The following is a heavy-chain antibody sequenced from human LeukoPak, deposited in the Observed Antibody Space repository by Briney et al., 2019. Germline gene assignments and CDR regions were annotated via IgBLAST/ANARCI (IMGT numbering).Heavy chain of an antibody. D-gene: IGHD5-18*01. CDR2: IDWNGGTI. V-gene: IGHV3-20*04. CDR1: GFTFEDYG. J-gene: IGHJ4*02. CDR3: ARGYIYGYHY. Sequence: GGSLRLSCAASGFTFEDYGMSWVRQAPGKGLEWVSGIDWNGGTIGYADSVKGRFTISRDKSKNTLFLQMNSLRAEDTAVYYCARGYIYGYHYWGQGTLVTVSS.